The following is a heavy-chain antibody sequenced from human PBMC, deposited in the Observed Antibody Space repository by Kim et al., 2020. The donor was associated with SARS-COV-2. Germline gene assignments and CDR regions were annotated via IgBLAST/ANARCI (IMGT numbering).Heavy chain of an antibody. D-gene: IGHD3-10*01. CDR1: GYSISSGYY. Sequence: SETLSLTCTVSGYSISSGYYWGWIRQPPGKGLEWIGSIYHSGSTYYNPSLKSRVTISVDTSKNQFSLKLSSVTAADTAVYYCARGEVRGVTGQWGTYYFDYWGQGTLVTVSS. CDR2: IYHSGST. CDR3: ARGEVRGVTGQWGTYYFDY. V-gene: IGHV4-38-2*02. J-gene: IGHJ4*02.